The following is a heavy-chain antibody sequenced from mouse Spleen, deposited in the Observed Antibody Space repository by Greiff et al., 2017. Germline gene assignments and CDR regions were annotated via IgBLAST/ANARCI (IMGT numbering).Heavy chain of an antibody. D-gene: IGHD1-1*01. J-gene: IGHJ2*01. V-gene: IGHV1-82*01. CDR3: ARGGDGLYYFDY. CDR2: IYPGDGDT. CDR1: GYAFSSSW. Sequence: QVQLQQSGPELVKPGASVKISCKASGYAFSSSWMNWVKQRPGKGLEWIGRIYPGDGDTNYNGKFKGKATLTADKSSSTAYMQLSSLTSEDSAVYFCARGGDGLYYFDYWGQGTTLTVSS.